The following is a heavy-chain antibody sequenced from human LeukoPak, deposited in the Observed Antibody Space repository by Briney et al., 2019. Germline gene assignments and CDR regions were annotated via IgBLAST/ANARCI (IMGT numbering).Heavy chain of an antibody. V-gene: IGHV3-30*18. CDR3: AKLYYYDSSGYYGTDSLDAFDI. Sequence: GGSLRLSCAASGFTFSSYGMHWVRQAPGKGLEWVAVISYDGSIKYYADSVKGRFTISRDNSKNTLYLQMNSLRAEDTAVYYCAKLYYYDSSGYYGTDSLDAFDIWGQGTMVTVSS. D-gene: IGHD3-22*01. CDR1: GFTFSSYG. CDR2: ISYDGSIK. J-gene: IGHJ3*02.